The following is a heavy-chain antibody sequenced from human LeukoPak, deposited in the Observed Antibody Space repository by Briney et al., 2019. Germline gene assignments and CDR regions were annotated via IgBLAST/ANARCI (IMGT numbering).Heavy chain of an antibody. CDR1: GFTFSSYA. CDR2: IYGGGSGST. Sequence: GGSLRLSCAASGFTFSSYAMNWVRQAPGKGLEWVSGIYGGGSGSTFYAESVKGRFTISRDNSKNTLYLQMNSLRDEDTAIYYCAKDFTPDGIWDIDYWGRGTLITVSS. D-gene: IGHD1-20*01. CDR3: AKDFTPDGIWDIDY. V-gene: IGHV3-23*01. J-gene: IGHJ4*02.